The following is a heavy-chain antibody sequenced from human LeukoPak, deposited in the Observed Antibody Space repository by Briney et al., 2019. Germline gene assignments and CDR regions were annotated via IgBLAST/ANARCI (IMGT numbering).Heavy chain of an antibody. Sequence: GGSLRLSCAASGFTFSGSAMHWVRQASGKGLEWVGRIRSKANSYATAYAASVKGRFTISRDDSKNTAYLQMNSLRAEDTAVYYCARDRFSADYPGWGQGTLVTVSS. J-gene: IGHJ4*02. CDR3: ARDRFSADYPG. CDR2: IRSKANSYAT. D-gene: IGHD4-11*01. V-gene: IGHV3-73*01. CDR1: GFTFSGSA.